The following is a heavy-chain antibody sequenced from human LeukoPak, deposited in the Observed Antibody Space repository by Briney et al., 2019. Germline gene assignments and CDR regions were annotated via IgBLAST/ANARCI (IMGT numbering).Heavy chain of an antibody. CDR3: ARALNYDNFDY. J-gene: IGHJ4*02. D-gene: IGHD1-7*01. CDR2: INHSGST. CDR1: GGSFSGYY. V-gene: IGHV4-34*01. Sequence: SETLSLTCAVYGGSFSGYYWSWIRQPPGKGLEWIGEINHSGSTNYNPSLKSRVTISVDTSKNQFSLKLSSVTAADTAVYYCARALNYDNFDYWGQGTLVTVSS.